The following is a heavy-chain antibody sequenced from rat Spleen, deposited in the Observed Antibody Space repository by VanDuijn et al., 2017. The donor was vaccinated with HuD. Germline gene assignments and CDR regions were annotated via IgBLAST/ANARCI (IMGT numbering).Heavy chain of an antibody. Sequence: EVQLVESGGGLVQPGRSLKFSCAASGFTFSDYAMAWVRQAPGKGLEWVATITHDDGSTYYPDSVKGRFTISRDDAQSTLFLQMNSLRSEDTATYYCTREDFVLTDWGQGVMVTVSS. CDR1: GFTFSDYA. CDR3: TREDFVLTD. V-gene: IGHV5-17*01. J-gene: IGHJ2*01. CDR2: ITHDDGST.